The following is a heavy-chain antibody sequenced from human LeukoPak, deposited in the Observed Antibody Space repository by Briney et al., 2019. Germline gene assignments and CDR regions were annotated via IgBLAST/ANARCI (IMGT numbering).Heavy chain of an antibody. Sequence: ASVKVSCKVSGYTLTELSMHWVRQAPGKGREWMGGFDPEDGETIYAQKFQGRVTMTEDTSTDTAYMELSILRSEDTAVYYCAPAPVESELLWFGEGMDVWGQGTTVTVSS. D-gene: IGHD3-10*01. CDR2: FDPEDGET. CDR1: GYTLTELS. J-gene: IGHJ6*02. CDR3: APAPVESELLWFGEGMDV. V-gene: IGHV1-24*01.